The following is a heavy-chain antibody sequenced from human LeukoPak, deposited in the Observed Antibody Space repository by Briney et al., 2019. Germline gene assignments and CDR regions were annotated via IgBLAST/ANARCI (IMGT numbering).Heavy chain of an antibody. Sequence: GGSLRLSCAASGLTFSSHWMHWVRQAPGKGLVWVSRITNDGSSTTYADSVKGRFTISRDNAKNMLYLQVNSLRAEDAAVYYCATQRGGNPAYWGQGTLVTVSS. CDR3: ATQRGGNPAY. CDR1: GLTFSSHW. J-gene: IGHJ4*02. D-gene: IGHD1-14*01. CDR2: ITNDGSST. V-gene: IGHV3-74*01.